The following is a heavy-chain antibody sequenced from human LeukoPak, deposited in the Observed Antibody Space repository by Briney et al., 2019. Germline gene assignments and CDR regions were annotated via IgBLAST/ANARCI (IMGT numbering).Heavy chain of an antibody. D-gene: IGHD4-23*01. J-gene: IGHJ4*02. CDR3: ARVEGGRWYGY. CDR2: ISSSSSYI. V-gene: IGHV3-21*01. Sequence: GGSLRLSCAASGFTFSSYSMNWVRQAPGKGLEWVSSISSSSSYIYYADSVKGRFTISRDNAMNSLYLQMNSLRAEDTAVYYCARVEGGRWYGYWGQGTLVTVSS. CDR1: GFTFSSYS.